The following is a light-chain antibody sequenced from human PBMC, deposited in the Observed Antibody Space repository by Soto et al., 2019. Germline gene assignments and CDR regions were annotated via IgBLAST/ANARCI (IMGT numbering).Light chain of an antibody. V-gene: IGKV3-20*01. CDR2: GAS. J-gene: IGKJ2*01. Sequence: EIVLTQSPGTLSLSPGERATLSCRASQSVSSRYLARYQQKPGQAPRLLMYGASSRATGIPDRFSGSGSGTDFTLTISRLEPEDFAVYYCQQYGSSPPYTFGQGTKLEIK. CDR3: QQYGSSPPYT. CDR1: QSVSSRY.